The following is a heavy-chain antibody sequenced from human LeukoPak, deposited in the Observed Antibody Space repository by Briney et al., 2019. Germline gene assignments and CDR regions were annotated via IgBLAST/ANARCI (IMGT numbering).Heavy chain of an antibody. D-gene: IGHD3-10*01. CDR3: VRDRGPARVRGRAGYYFDY. CDR2: ISYDGSNK. V-gene: IGHV3-30-3*01. Sequence: GRSLRLSCAASGFTFTSFGMHWLRQAPGKGLEWVAVISYDGSNKYYADSVKGRFTISRDNSKNTLYLQMNSLTVEDMAVYYCVRDRGPARVRGRAGYYFDYWGQGTLVTVSS. J-gene: IGHJ4*02. CDR1: GFTFTSFG.